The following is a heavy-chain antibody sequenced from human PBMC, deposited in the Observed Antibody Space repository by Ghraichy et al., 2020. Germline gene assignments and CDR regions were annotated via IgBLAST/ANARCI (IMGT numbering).Heavy chain of an antibody. D-gene: IGHD6-19*01. V-gene: IGHV3-53*01. CDR2: IYSGGST. CDR1: GFTVSSNY. J-gene: IGHJ4*02. CDR3: ARDTSNSGWYPLGY. Sequence: GGSLRLSCAASGFTVSSNYMSWVRQAPGKGLEWVSVIYSGGSTYNADSVKGRFTISRDNSKNTLYLQMNSLRAEDTAVYYCARDTSNSGWYPLGYWGQGTLVTVSS.